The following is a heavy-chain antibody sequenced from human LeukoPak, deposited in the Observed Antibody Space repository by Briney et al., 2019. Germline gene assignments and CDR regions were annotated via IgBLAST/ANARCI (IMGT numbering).Heavy chain of an antibody. V-gene: IGHV1-18*01. CDR2: ISAYNGNT. Sequence: ASVKVSCKASGYTFTSNGISWVRQAPGQGLEWMGWISAYNGNTNYAQKLQGRVTMTTDTSTSTAYMELRSLRSDDTAVYYCARGLRRVGSGSYYWPYFDYWGQGTLVTVSS. J-gene: IGHJ4*02. CDR1: GYTFTSNG. D-gene: IGHD3-10*01. CDR3: ARGLRRVGSGSYYWPYFDY.